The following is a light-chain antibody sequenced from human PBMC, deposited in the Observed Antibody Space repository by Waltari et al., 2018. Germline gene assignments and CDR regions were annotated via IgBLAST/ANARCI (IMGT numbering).Light chain of an antibody. J-gene: IGLJ3*02. CDR3: QTWGTGFQV. V-gene: IGLV4-69*01. CDR2: VNSDGSH. CDR1: GQYSDYA. Sequence: LVLTQSPSASASLGASVTLTCSLPGQYSDYALACLHVLPLKGPRYLMTVNSDGSHKKGEGISDRFAGSSSDLDRNLIISRLQADDEADYFCQTWGTGFQVFGSGTKLTVL.